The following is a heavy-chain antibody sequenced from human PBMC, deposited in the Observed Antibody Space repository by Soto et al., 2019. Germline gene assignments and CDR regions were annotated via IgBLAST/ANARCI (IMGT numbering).Heavy chain of an antibody. D-gene: IGHD3-16*01. Sequence: AGGSLRLSCAASGFTFSSYWMSWVRQAPGKGLEWVANIKQDGSEKYYVDSVKGRFTISRDNAKNSLYLQMNSLRAEDTAVYYCARGGGLGRWALGVAEYIQHRGQGTLVTVSS. CDR3: ARGGGLGRWALGVAEYIQH. CDR1: GFTFSSYW. CDR2: IKQDGSEK. V-gene: IGHV3-7*01. J-gene: IGHJ1*01.